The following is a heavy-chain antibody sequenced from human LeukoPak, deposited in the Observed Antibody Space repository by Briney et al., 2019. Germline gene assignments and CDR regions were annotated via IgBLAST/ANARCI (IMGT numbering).Heavy chain of an antibody. CDR2: IGYDGTNK. CDR1: GFTFSNFG. D-gene: IGHD2-15*01. V-gene: IGHV3-30*02. CDR3: ARDLAGKYYIAY. J-gene: IGHJ4*02. Sequence: PGGSLRLSCAVSGFTFSNFGMRWVRQAPGEGLEWVAYIGYDGTNKYYADSVKGRFTISRDNSKNTVHLQMNSLRGVDTALYYCARDLAGKYYIAYWGQGTLVTVSS.